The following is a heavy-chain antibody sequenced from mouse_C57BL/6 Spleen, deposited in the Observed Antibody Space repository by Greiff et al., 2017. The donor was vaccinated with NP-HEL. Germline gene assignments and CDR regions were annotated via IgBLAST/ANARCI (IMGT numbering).Heavy chain of an antibody. J-gene: IGHJ1*03. D-gene: IGHD1-1*01. CDR3: AAVVDHWYFDV. Sequence: ESGPGLVKPSQSLSLTCSVTGYSITSGYFWNWIRQFPGNKLEWMGYISYDGSNNYNPSLKNRISITRDTSKNQFFLKLNSVTTEDTATYYCAAVVDHWYFDVWGTGTTVTVSS. V-gene: IGHV3-6*01. CDR1: GYSITSGYF. CDR2: ISYDGSN.